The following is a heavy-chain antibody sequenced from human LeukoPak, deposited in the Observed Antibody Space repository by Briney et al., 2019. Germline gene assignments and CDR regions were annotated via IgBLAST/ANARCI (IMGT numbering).Heavy chain of an antibody. J-gene: IGHJ4*02. CDR1: GYTFTSYG. CDR3: VRAKDIVVVPAAMGADFDY. Sequence: ASVKVSCKASGYTFTSYGISWVRQAPGQGLEWMGWISAYNGNTNYAQKLQGRVTMTTDTSTSTAYMELRSLRSDDTAVYYCVRAKDIVVVPAAMGADFDYWGQGTLVTVSS. V-gene: IGHV1-18*01. D-gene: IGHD2-2*01. CDR2: ISAYNGNT.